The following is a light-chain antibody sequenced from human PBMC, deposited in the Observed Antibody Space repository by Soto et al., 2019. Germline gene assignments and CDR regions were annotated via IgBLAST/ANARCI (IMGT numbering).Light chain of an antibody. CDR1: QSVSSSY. Sequence: EIVLTQSPGTLSLSPGERATLSCRASQSVSSSYLAWYQQKPGQAPRLLIYGASSRATGIPDRFSGSGSGTDFTLTISRLEPEDFAVYYCQQYGSSPPTWTFGQGTKVDNK. V-gene: IGKV3-20*01. J-gene: IGKJ1*01. CDR3: QQYGSSPPTWT. CDR2: GAS.